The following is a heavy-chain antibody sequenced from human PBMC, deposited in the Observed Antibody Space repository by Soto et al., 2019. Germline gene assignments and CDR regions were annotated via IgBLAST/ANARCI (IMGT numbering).Heavy chain of an antibody. CDR2: ISYDGSNK. CDR1: GFTFSSYA. V-gene: IGHV3-30-3*01. CDR3: ASNYYYDSNAPLPFDY. J-gene: IGHJ4*02. Sequence: QVQLVESGGGVVQPGRSLRLSCAASGFTFSSYAMHWVRQAPGKGLEWVAVISYDGSNKYYAGSVKGRFTISRDNSKNTLYLQMNSLRAEDTAVYYCASNYYYDSNAPLPFDYWGQGTLVTVSS. D-gene: IGHD3-22*01.